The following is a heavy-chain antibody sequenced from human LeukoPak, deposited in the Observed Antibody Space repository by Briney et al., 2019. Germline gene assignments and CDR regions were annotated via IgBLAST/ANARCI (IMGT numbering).Heavy chain of an antibody. CDR1: GGSFSGYY. J-gene: IGHJ4*02. Sequence: SETLSLTCAVYGGSFSGYYWSWIRQPPGKGLEWTGYIYYSGSTNYNPSLKSRVTISVDTSKNQFSLKLSSVTAADTAVYYCARVPYSSGWSDYWGQGTLVTVSS. CDR3: ARVPYSSGWSDY. CDR2: IYYSGST. V-gene: IGHV4-59*01. D-gene: IGHD6-19*01.